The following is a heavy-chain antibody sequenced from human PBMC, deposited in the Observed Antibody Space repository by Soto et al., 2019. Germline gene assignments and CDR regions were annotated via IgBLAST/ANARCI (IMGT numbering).Heavy chain of an antibody. V-gene: IGHV5-51*01. D-gene: IGHD3-10*01. J-gene: IGHJ4*02. CDR1: GYSFTNYW. CDR2: IYPGDSNT. CDR3: ARGDYYFDY. Sequence: GESLKISCKGSGYSFTNYWIGWVRQMPGKGLEWMGIIYPGDSNTKYSPSFQGQVTISADKSITTAYLQWSSPRASDTAMYYCARGDYYFDYWGQGTLVTVSS.